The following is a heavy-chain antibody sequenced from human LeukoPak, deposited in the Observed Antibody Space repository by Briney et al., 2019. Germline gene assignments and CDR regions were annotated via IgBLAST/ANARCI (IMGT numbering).Heavy chain of an antibody. CDR3: ARVPSRGDKFDP. D-gene: IGHD4-23*01. J-gene: IGHJ5*02. CDR1: GYTFTGHY. CDR2: IDPNSGGT. V-gene: IGHV1-2*02. Sequence: GASVKVSCKASGYTFTGHYMHWVRQAPGQGLEWMGWIDPNSGGTNYAQKFQGRVTMTRDTSISTAYMELSRLRSDDTAVYYCARVPSRGDKFDPWGQGTLVTVSS.